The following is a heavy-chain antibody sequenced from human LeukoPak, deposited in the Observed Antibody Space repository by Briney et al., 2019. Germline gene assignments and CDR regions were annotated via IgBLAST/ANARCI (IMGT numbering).Heavy chain of an antibody. CDR3: AKDVWVTTGIDY. J-gene: IGHJ4*02. V-gene: IGHV3-30*18. Sequence: PGRSLRLSCAASGFTFSSYGMHWVRQAPGKGLEWVAVISYDGSNKYYADSVKGRFTISRDNSKNTLYPQMNSLRAEDTAVYYCAKDVWVTTGIDYWGQGTLVTVSS. D-gene: IGHD4-17*01. CDR1: GFTFSSYG. CDR2: ISYDGSNK.